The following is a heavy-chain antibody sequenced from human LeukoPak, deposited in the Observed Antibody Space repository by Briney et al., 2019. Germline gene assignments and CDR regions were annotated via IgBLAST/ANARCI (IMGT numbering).Heavy chain of an antibody. D-gene: IGHD6-13*01. J-gene: IGHJ6*03. CDR1: GFTFSSYA. CDR3: ASAPAGDYYYYYYMDV. CDR2: ISYDGSNK. V-gene: IGHV3-30-3*01. Sequence: LRLSCAASGFTFSSYAMHWVRQAPGKGLEWVAVISYDGSNKYYADSVKGRFTISRDNSKNTLYLQMNSLRAEDTAVYYCASAPAGDYYYYYYMDVWGKGTTVTVSS.